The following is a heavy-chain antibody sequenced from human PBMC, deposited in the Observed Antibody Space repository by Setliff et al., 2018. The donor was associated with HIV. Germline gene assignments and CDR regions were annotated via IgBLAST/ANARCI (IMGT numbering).Heavy chain of an antibody. CDR1: GGSISSSNW. Sequence: SETLSLTCAVSGGSISSSNWWSWVRQPPGKGLEWIGEIYHSGSTNYNPSLKSRVTISLDRSKTQFSLKLSSVPAADTAVYYCARSPLYSCYGRYYFAYWGQGTLVTVSS. CDR2: IYHSGST. V-gene: IGHV4-4*02. D-gene: IGHD5-12*01. CDR3: ARSPLYSCYGRYYFAY. J-gene: IGHJ4*02.